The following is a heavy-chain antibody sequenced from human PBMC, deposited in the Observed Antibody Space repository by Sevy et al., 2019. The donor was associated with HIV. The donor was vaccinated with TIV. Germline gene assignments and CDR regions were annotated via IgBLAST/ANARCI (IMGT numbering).Heavy chain of an antibody. Sequence: GGSLRLSCAASGFTFSSYGMHWVRQAPGKGLEWVAVISYDGSNKYYADSVKDRFTISRDNSKNTLYLQMNSLRAEDTAVYYCAKGCRDFWSGSHFDYWGQGTLVTVSS. CDR2: ISYDGSNK. CDR3: AKGCRDFWSGSHFDY. J-gene: IGHJ4*02. CDR1: GFTFSSYG. V-gene: IGHV3-30*18. D-gene: IGHD3-3*01.